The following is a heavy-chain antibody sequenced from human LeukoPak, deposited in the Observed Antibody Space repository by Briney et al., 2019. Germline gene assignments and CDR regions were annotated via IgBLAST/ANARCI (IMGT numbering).Heavy chain of an antibody. V-gene: IGHV1-69*13. CDR1: GGTFSSYA. D-gene: IGHD6-19*01. CDR2: IIPIFGTA. Sequence: SVKVSCKASGGTFSSYAISWVRQAPGQGLEWMGGIIPIFGTANYAQKFQGRVTITADESTGTAYMELSSLRSEDTAVYYCARRNDSSGIDYFDYWGQGTLVTVSS. CDR3: ARRNDSSGIDYFDY. J-gene: IGHJ4*02.